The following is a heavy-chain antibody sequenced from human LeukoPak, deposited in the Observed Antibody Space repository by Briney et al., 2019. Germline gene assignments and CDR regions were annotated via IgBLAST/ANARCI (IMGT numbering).Heavy chain of an antibody. CDR2: IDQGGSVR. J-gene: IGHJ4*02. CDR3: ARDPESSSFDL. D-gene: IGHD6-13*01. CDR1: GFSFSTYW. V-gene: IGHV3-7*01. Sequence: QAGGSLRLSCAASGFSFSTYWMSWVRQTPEKGLEFVANIDQGGSVRNYMDSLKGRCTISRDNAKKSLYLEINSLRADDTAVYYCARDPESSSFDLWGRGALVTVSS.